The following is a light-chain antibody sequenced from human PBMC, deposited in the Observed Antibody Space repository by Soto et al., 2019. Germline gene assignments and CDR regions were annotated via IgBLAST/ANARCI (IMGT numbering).Light chain of an antibody. V-gene: IGKV3-20*01. J-gene: IGKJ3*01. Sequence: EIVLTQSPGTLSLSPGDRATLSCRASQSVSSTYLAWYQQKPGQAPRLLIYDASSRDTGIPDRFSGSGSGTDFTLTISRLEPEDFAVYYCQHYGSSPGLFTFGPGTKVDIK. CDR1: QSVSSTY. CDR2: DAS. CDR3: QHYGSSPGLFT.